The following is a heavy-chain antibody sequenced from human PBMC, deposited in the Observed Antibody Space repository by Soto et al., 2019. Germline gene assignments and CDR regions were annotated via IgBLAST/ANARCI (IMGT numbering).Heavy chain of an antibody. J-gene: IGHJ4*02. CDR1: GGSISSGDSY. D-gene: IGHD2-15*01. V-gene: IGHV4-30-4*01. CDR3: ARDARGYCSGGSCYASPPVFDY. Sequence: SETLALTCTFSGGSISSGDSYWICIRQPAWKGLRWIGYIYYSRSTYYTPSLKRRVTISVDTSKNQFSLKLSSVTAADTAVYYCARDARGYCSGGSCYASPPVFDYWGQGTLVTSPQ. CDR2: IYYSRST.